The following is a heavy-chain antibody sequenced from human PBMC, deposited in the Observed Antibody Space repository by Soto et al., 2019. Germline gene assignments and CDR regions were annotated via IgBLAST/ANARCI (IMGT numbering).Heavy chain of an antibody. CDR2: INRDGSRT. CDR3: INVRLGSRFVLGS. Sequence: EVQLVESGGVVVQPGGSLRLSCAASGFTFDRYTMHWVRQGPAKGLEWVSLINRDGSRTYYADSVKGRFSISRDNERDSLHLQMDSLITEVTAVDYCINVRLGSRFVLGSWGQGTVVTVSS. J-gene: IGHJ4*02. CDR1: GFTFDRYT. D-gene: IGHD3-16*01. V-gene: IGHV3-43*01.